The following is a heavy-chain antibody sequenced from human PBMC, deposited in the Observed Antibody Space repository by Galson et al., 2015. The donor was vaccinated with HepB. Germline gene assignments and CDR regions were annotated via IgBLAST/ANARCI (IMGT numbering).Heavy chain of an antibody. D-gene: IGHD1-26*01. CDR1: GFSFDDYA. J-gene: IGHJ4*02. CDR3: VKAGVPGIPFDY. CDR2: ISNNGGST. Sequence: SLRLSCAGFGFSFDDYAMHWVRQAPGKGLEYVSVISNNGGSTYYADSVKGRFTISRDNSKNTLYLQMSSLRGEDTAVYYCVKAGVPGIPFDYWGQGTLVTVSS. V-gene: IGHV3-64D*09.